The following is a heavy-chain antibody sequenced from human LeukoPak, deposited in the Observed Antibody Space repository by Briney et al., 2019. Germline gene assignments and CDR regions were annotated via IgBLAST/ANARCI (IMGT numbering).Heavy chain of an antibody. D-gene: IGHD2-2*01. CDR1: GFTFSSYS. CDR2: ISSSSSYI. V-gene: IGHV3-21*01. Sequence: PGGSLRLSCAASGFTFSSYSMNWVRQAPGKGLERVSSISSSSSYIYYADSVKGRFTISRDNAKNSLYLQMNSLRAEDTAVYYCARDMGYCSSTSCRTYNWFDPWGQGTLVTVSS. CDR3: ARDMGYCSSTSCRTYNWFDP. J-gene: IGHJ5*02.